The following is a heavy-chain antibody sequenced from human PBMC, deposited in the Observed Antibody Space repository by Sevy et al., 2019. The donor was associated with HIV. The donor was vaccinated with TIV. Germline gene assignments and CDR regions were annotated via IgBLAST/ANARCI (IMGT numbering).Heavy chain of an antibody. CDR3: ARLTYYYDSSGYYFDY. D-gene: IGHD3-22*01. CDR2: IYYSGST. Sequence: SEPLSLTCTVSGGSISSSSYYWGWIRQPPGKGLEWIGSIYYSGSTYYNPSLKSRVTISVDTSKNQFSLKLSSVTAADTAVYYCARLTYYYDSSGYYFDYWGQGTLVTVSS. V-gene: IGHV4-39*01. J-gene: IGHJ4*02. CDR1: GGSISSSSYY.